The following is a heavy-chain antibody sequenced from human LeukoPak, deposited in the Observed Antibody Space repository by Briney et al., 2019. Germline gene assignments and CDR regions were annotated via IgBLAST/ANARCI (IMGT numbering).Heavy chain of an antibody. CDR3: ASLFTEYSSSSTGAFDI. CDR1: GGSISSYY. V-gene: IGHV4-59*01. Sequence: NSSETLSLTCTVSGGSISSYYWSWIRQPPGKGLEWIGYIYYSGSTNYNPSLKSRVTISVDTSKNHFSLKLSSVTAADTAVYYCASLFTEYSSSSTGAFDIWGQGTMVTVSS. D-gene: IGHD6-13*01. CDR2: IYYSGST. J-gene: IGHJ3*02.